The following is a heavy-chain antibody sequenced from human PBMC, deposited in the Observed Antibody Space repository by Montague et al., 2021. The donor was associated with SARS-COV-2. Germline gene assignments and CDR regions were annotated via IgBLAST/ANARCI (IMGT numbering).Heavy chain of an antibody. CDR1: GGSFSTYS. D-gene: IGHD3-10*01. CDR2: IHHGRST. Sequence: SETLPLTCAVHGGSFSTYSWNWIRQPPGKGLGWIGEIHHGRSTNYNPSLKSRVTISADTSKNQFSLKLTSVAAADTAVYYCARLGDGVVPSPILGVGPYYSYYYMDVWGKGTTVTVSS. J-gene: IGHJ6*03. CDR3: ARLGDGVVPSPILGVGPYYSYYYMDV. V-gene: IGHV4-34*01.